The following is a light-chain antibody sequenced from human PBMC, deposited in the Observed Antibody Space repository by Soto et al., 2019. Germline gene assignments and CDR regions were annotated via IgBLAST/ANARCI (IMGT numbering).Light chain of an antibody. CDR3: QQYNNWPQT. CDR2: GAS. J-gene: IGKJ2*01. CDR1: QSVSSN. Sequence: EIVMTQSPATLSVSPGARATLSCRASQSVSSNLAWYQQKPGQAPRLLIYGASTRATGIPAWFSGSGSGTEFTLTISSLQSEDFAVYYWQQYNNWPQTCGQGTKLEIK. V-gene: IGKV3-15*01.